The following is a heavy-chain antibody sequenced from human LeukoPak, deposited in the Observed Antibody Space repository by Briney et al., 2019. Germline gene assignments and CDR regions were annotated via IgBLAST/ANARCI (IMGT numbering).Heavy chain of an antibody. CDR2: GHHSGTT. CDR3: ARWGESGDSVVHAFDI. J-gene: IGHJ3*02. D-gene: IGHD2-21*02. Sequence: PSDTLSLTCTVSGASITSYYWNWMRQSPAKGLAWIGYGHHSGTTNYNPSLESRGTISVDTAKNQFSLKLSSVSAADTAVYYCARWGESGDSVVHAFDIWGRGTMVTVSS. CDR1: GASITSYY. V-gene: IGHV4-59*07.